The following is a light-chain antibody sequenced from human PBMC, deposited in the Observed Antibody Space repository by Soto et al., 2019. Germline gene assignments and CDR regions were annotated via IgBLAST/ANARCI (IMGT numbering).Light chain of an antibody. J-gene: IGLJ1*01. CDR3: GTWDSSLSVYV. CDR1: ISNIGNNY. CDR2: DNN. V-gene: IGLV1-51*01. Sequence: QSLIRQPPSVSAAPGRRFTISCSGSISNIGNNYVSWYQHLPGKAPELLIYDNNQRPSGIPDRFSGSKSGTSATLGITGLQTGDEADYYCGTWDSSLSVYVFGTGTKVTVL.